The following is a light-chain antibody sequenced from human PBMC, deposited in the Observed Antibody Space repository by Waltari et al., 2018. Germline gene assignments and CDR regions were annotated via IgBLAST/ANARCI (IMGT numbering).Light chain of an antibody. CDR3: CSYAGPDNHVV. V-gene: IGLV2-11*01. J-gene: IGLJ2*01. CDR2: YVN. CDR1: SSDIGGYNY. Sequence: QSALTQPRSVSGSPAQSVTISCSGTSSDIGGYNYVSWYQQYPGKAPKLIIYYVNKRPPGVPYRFSGPKSGNTASLTISGLQTEDEADYYCCSYAGPDNHVVFGGGTKMTVL.